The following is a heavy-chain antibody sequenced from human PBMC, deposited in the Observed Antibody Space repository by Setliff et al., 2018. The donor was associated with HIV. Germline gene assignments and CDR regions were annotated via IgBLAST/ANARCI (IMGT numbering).Heavy chain of an antibody. CDR3: ARGGGTSSPIDYHYYIDV. CDR2: IYYTGSP. Sequence: SETLSLTCTVSGDSISSSIYYWGWVRQPPGKGLEWIGGIYYTGSPLYNPSLKSRVTISVDTSNNQFSLKLSSVTAADTAVYYCARGGGTSSPIDYHYYIDVWGKGTTVTVSS. J-gene: IGHJ6*03. D-gene: IGHD6-6*01. CDR1: GDSISSSIYY. V-gene: IGHV4-39*01.